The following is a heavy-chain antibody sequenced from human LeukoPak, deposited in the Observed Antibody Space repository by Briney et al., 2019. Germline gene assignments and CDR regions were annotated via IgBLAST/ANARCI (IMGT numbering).Heavy chain of an antibody. CDR3: ARGFYDSSGLKWFDP. J-gene: IGHJ5*02. CDR1: GGSISSSTYY. Sequence: SETLSLTCTVSGGSISSSTYYWGWIRQPPGKGLEWIGYIYHSGSPYYNPSLKSRVTISIDRSKNRISLNLSSVTAADTAVYYCARGFYDSSGLKWFDPWGQGTLVTVSS. CDR2: IYHSGSP. V-gene: IGHV4-39*07. D-gene: IGHD3-22*01.